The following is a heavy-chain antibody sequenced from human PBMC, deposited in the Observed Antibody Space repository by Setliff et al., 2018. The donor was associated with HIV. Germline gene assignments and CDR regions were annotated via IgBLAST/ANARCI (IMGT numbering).Heavy chain of an antibody. V-gene: IGHV2-70*04. Sequence: SGPTLVNPTQTITLTCTCSGFSLATARMRVSWLRQPPGKALEWLARIDWDYDKFYSTSLKTRLTISQDTSKNQVVLTMTNLDPVDTATYCCALSERGGSVFEIWGQGTKVTVSS. CDR1: GFSLATARMR. CDR3: ALSERGGSVFEI. D-gene: IGHD3-10*01. J-gene: IGHJ3*02. CDR2: IDWDYDK.